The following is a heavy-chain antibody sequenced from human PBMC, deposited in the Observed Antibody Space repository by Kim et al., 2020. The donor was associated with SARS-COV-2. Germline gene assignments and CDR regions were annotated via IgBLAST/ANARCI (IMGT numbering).Heavy chain of an antibody. D-gene: IGHD3-10*01. J-gene: IGHJ5*02. V-gene: IGHV4-59*01. Sequence: SETLSLTCTVSGGSISSYYWSWIRQPPGKGLEWIGYIYYSGSTNYNPSLKSRVTISVDTSKNQFSLKLSSVTAADTAVYYCARGLDHYYYGSGSYFLWSEPLTWFDPGAREPWSPSPQ. CDR3: ARGLDHYYYGSGSYFLWSEPLTWFDP. CDR2: IYYSGST. CDR1: GGSISSYY.